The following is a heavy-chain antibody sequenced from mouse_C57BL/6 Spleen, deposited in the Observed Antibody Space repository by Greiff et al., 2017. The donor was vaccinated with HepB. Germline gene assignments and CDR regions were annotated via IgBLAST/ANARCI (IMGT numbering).Heavy chain of an antibody. J-gene: IGHJ2*01. V-gene: IGHV1-50*01. CDR3: AIGYYGSSYVHDY. CDR2: IDPSDSYT. Sequence: QVHVKQPGAELVKPGASVKLSCKASGYTFTSYWMQWVKQRPGQGLEWIGEIDPSDSYTNYNQKFKGKATLTVDTSSSTAYMQLSSLTSEDSAVYYCAIGYYGSSYVHDYWGQGTTLTVSS. D-gene: IGHD1-1*01. CDR1: GYTFTSYW.